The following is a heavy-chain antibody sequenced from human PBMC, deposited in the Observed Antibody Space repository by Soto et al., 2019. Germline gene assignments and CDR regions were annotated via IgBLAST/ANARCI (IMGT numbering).Heavy chain of an antibody. D-gene: IGHD3-16*01. V-gene: IGHV3-64*01. CDR1: GFTFSSYD. Sequence: EVQLVESGGGLVKPGGSLRLSGAASGFTFSSYDMHWVRQAPGKGLEYISAISSNGGITYYANSVKGRFTISRDNSKNMMYLQMGSLRAEDMAVYYCVRDTSFDYWGQGTLVTVSS. J-gene: IGHJ4*02. CDR2: ISSNGGIT. CDR3: VRDTSFDY.